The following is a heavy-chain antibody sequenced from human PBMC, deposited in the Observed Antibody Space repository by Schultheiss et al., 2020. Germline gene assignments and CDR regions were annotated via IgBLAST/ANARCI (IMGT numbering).Heavy chain of an antibody. D-gene: IGHD3-9*01. V-gene: IGHV3-74*03. CDR2: INSDGSST. CDR1: GFTLSNYW. CDR3: ARDGYFDQPKRP. J-gene: IGHJ3*01. Sequence: GGSLRLSCAASGFTLSNYWMHWVRQAPGKGLVWVSRINSDGSSTTYADSVKGRFTISRDNAKNSLYLQMNSLRAEDTAVYYCARDGYFDQPKRPWGQGTMVTVSS.